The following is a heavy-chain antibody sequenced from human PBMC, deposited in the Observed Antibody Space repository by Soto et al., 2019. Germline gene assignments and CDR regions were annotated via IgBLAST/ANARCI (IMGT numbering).Heavy chain of an antibody. Sequence: LSLTCAVSGASIGSGGWWSWVRQPPGKGLEWIAEIFHDGNTNYRPSLKSRVTISVDKSQNQFSLNVYSVTAADTAVYYCARHEGWTGPDQWGQGTLVTVSS. J-gene: IGHJ5*02. CDR1: GASIGSGGW. D-gene: IGHD2-8*02. V-gene: IGHV4-4*02. CDR3: ARHEGWTGPDQ. CDR2: IFHDGNT.